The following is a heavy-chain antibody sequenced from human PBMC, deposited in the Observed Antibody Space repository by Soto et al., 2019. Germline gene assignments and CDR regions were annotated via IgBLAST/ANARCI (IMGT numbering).Heavy chain of an antibody. V-gene: IGHV1-2*02. J-gene: IGHJ4*01. CDR2: INPNSGGT. CDR3: ARTAPQNWNSPFDY. CDR1: GFAFKCNS. D-gene: IGHD1-7*01. Sequence: APGFAFKCNSLQSRYHSNGQGLEWMGWINPNSGGTNYAQKFQGRVTMTRDTSISTAYMELSRLRSDDTAVYYCARTAPQNWNSPFDYWLNGTFVTGFS.